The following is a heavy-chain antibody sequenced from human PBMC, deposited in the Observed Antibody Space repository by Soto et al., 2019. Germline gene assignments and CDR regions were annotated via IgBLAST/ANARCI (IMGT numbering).Heavy chain of an antibody. CDR2: IWYDGSNK. Sequence: GGSLRLSCAASGFTFSSYGMHWVRQAPGKGLEWVAVIWYDGSNKYYADSVKGRFTISRDNSKNTLYLQMNSLRAEDTAVYYCAGETGDGYGLDYWGQGTLVTVSS. CDR3: AGETGDGYGLDY. J-gene: IGHJ4*02. V-gene: IGHV3-33*01. D-gene: IGHD5-12*01. CDR1: GFTFSSYG.